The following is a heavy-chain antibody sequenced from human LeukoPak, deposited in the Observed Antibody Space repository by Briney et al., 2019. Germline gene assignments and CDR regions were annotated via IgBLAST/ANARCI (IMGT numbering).Heavy chain of an antibody. CDR2: IKGDERST. V-gene: IGHV3-74*01. CDR3: VRGQLWSYYHDY. CDR1: GFTFSSYS. Sequence: GGSLRLSCAASGFTFSSYSMNWVRQAPGKGLVWVSRIKGDERSTNYADSVKGRFTISRDNAKNTVYLEMNSLRAEDTAVYYCVRGQLWSYYHDYWGQGTLVTVSS. D-gene: IGHD5-18*01. J-gene: IGHJ4*02.